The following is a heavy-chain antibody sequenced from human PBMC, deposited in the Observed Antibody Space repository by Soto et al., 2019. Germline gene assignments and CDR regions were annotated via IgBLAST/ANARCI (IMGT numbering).Heavy chain of an antibody. Sequence: PGGSLRLSCAASGFTFSSYAMHWVRQAPGKGLEWVAVISYDGSNKYYADSVKGRFTISRDNSKNTLYLQMNSLRAEDTAVYYCLREPEYSSSYLFDCWGQGTLVTGSS. CDR2: ISYDGSNK. J-gene: IGHJ4*02. CDR1: GFTFSSYA. D-gene: IGHD6-6*01. CDR3: LREPEYSSSYLFDC. V-gene: IGHV3-30-3*01.